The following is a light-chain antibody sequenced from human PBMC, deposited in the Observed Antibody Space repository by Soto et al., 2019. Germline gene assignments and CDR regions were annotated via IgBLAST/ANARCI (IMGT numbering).Light chain of an antibody. J-gene: IGKJ4*01. Sequence: EIVLTQSPATLSLSPGERATLSCRVSQSVSSYLAWYQQKPGQAPRLLMYDASNRATGIPARFSGSGSGTDFTLTISSLESEDFAVYYCQQRSNWPLTFGGGTKVQVK. CDR1: QSVSSY. CDR2: DAS. V-gene: IGKV3-11*01. CDR3: QQRSNWPLT.